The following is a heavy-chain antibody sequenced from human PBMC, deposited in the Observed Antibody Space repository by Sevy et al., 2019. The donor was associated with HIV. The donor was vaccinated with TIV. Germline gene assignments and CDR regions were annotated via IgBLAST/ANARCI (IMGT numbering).Heavy chain of an antibody. J-gene: IGHJ5*02. V-gene: IGHV4-59*11. CDR3: ASDQGAAAGSWFDP. Sequence: SETLSLTCTVSGGSISSHYWSWIRQPPGKGLEWVGHIYYSGTTNYNPSLKSRVTISVDTSKTHFSLTLRSVTPADTAVYYCASDQGAAAGSWFDPWGQRTLVTVSS. CDR1: GGSISSHY. CDR2: IYYSGTT. D-gene: IGHD6-13*01.